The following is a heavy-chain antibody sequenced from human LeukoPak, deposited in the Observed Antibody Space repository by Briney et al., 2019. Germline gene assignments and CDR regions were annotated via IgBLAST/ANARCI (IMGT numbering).Heavy chain of an antibody. CDR1: GFTFATYS. J-gene: IGHJ6*02. V-gene: IGHV3-21*01. CDR2: ISHTGSYI. Sequence: GGSLRLSCAASGFTFATYSMNWIRQAPGKGLEWVSSISHTGSYIYYADSMGGRLTTSRDNAKNSLYLHMDSLRAEDTAVYYCARDGYGGSYEYSGTYSEYYGMDVWGQGTMVTVSS. CDR3: ARDGYGGSYEYSGTYSEYYGMDV. D-gene: IGHD1-26*01.